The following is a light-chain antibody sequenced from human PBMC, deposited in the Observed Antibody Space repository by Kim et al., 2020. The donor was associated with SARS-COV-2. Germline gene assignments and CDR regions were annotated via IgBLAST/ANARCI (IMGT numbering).Light chain of an antibody. CDR1: QSFGFN. CDR3: QKYSSSSYT. V-gene: IGKV3-20*01. CDR2: GAS. Sequence: EIVLTQSPRTLSLSPGERVTLSCRASQSFGFNLAWYQQKPGQAPRILIYGASNRATGIPARFSGSGSGTDFTLTISRLEPEDFAVYYCQKYSSSSYTFGQGTKLEI. J-gene: IGKJ2*01.